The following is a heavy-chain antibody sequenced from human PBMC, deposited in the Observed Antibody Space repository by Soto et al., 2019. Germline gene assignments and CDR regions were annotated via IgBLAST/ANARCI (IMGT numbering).Heavy chain of an antibody. V-gene: IGHV4-30-4*01. Sequence: SENLSLTCTLSVGSISSGDYYWSFILQPPGKGLEWIGYIYYSGSTYYNPSLKSRVTISVDTSKNQFSLTLNSVTAADTAVYFCAREGRSTAYLESWGQGTLVTVSS. CDR1: VGSISSGDYY. CDR3: AREGRSTAYLES. D-gene: IGHD2-21*02. CDR2: IYYSGST. J-gene: IGHJ4*02.